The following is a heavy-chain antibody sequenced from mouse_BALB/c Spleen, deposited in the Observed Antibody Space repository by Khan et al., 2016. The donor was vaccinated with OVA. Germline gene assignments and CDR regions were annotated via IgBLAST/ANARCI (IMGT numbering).Heavy chain of an antibody. D-gene: IGHD1-1*02. Sequence: QVQLKQSGAELVKPGASVRLSCKFSGYTFTSYYLYWVKQRPGQGLEWIGDINPNNGGTNFNEKFKSKATLTVDKSSSTAYMQLSSLTSEDSAVYYCTRSGYGGFAYWGQGTLVTVSA. CDR3: TRSGYGGFAY. V-gene: IGHV1S81*02. J-gene: IGHJ3*01. CDR2: INPNNGGT. CDR1: GYTFTSYY.